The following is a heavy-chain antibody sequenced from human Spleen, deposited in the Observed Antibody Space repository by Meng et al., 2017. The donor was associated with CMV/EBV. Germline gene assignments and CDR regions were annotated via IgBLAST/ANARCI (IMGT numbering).Heavy chain of an antibody. Sequence: ASVKVSCKASGYTFSGYYIHSVRQAPGPGLECMGWINLNSGGTRSAQKFQGRVTMTRDTSISTVYMELSSLRSDDTAIYYCARQWSGQYFFDYWGQGTLVTVSS. CDR1: GYTFSGYY. D-gene: IGHD3-3*01. V-gene: IGHV1-2*02. J-gene: IGHJ4*02. CDR2: INLNSGGT. CDR3: ARQWSGQYFFDY.